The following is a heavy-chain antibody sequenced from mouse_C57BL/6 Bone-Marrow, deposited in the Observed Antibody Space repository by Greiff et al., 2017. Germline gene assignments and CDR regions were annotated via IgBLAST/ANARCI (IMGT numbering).Heavy chain of an antibody. CDR3: AREGTTIVAAYYFDY. Sequence: QVQLLQSGAELVMPGASVKLSCKASGYTFTSYWMHWVKQRPGQGLEWIGEIDPSDSYTNYNQKFKGKSTLTVDKSSSTAYMQLSSLTSEDSAVYYCAREGTTIVAAYYFDYWGQGTTLTVSS. J-gene: IGHJ2*01. V-gene: IGHV1-69*01. CDR1: GYTFTSYW. CDR2: IDPSDSYT. D-gene: IGHD1-1*01.